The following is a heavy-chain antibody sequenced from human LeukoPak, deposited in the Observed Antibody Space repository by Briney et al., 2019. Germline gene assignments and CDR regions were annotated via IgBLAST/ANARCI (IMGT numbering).Heavy chain of an antibody. V-gene: IGHV4-39*01. Sequence: SETLSLTCTVSGGSISSSSYSWGWIRQPPGKGLEWIGSIYYSGSTYYNPSLKSRVTISVDTSKNQFSLKLSSVTAADTAVYYCASLDSSGYFMLYWGQGTLVTVSS. CDR1: GGSISSSSYS. J-gene: IGHJ4*02. D-gene: IGHD3-22*01. CDR3: ASLDSSGYFMLY. CDR2: IYYSGST.